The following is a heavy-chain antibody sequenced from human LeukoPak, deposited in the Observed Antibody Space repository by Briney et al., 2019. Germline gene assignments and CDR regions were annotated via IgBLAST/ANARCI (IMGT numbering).Heavy chain of an antibody. CDR3: ASTIVTTVYPPGWYFDL. Sequence: GGSLRLSCAASGFTFTMFGLNWVRQAPGKGLEWGSYIDGHSGIIYYADSVQGRFTISRDNTKSSLFLQMDSLRAEDTAVYYCASTIVTTVYPPGWYFDLWGRGTQVTVSS. V-gene: IGHV3-48*04. CDR2: IDGHSGII. D-gene: IGHD4-17*01. CDR1: GFTFTMFG. J-gene: IGHJ2*01.